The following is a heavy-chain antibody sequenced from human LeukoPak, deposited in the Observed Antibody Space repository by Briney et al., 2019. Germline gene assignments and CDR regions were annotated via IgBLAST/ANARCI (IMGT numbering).Heavy chain of an antibody. J-gene: IGHJ3*02. D-gene: IGHD5-18*01. Sequence: ASVKVSCKTSGYTFTGYYMHWVRQATGQGLEWMGWINPNSGGTNYAQKFQGRVTMTRDTSISTAYMELSRLRSDDTAVYYCARWESDTAMVDDAFDIWGQGTMVTVSS. CDR3: ARWESDTAMVDDAFDI. CDR1: GYTFTGYY. CDR2: INPNSGGT. V-gene: IGHV1-2*02.